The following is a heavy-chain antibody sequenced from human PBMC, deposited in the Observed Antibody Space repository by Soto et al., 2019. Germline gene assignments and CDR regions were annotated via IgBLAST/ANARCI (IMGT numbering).Heavy chain of an antibody. D-gene: IGHD6-13*01. CDR2: ISYDGSNK. CDR3: AKDYSSSWYGYFDY. Sequence: QVQLVESGGGVVQPGRSLRLSCAASGFTFSSYGMHWVRQAPGKGLEWVAVISYDGSNKCYADSVKGRFTISRDNSKNTLYLQMNSLRAEDTAVYYCAKDYSSSWYGYFDYWGQGTLVTVSS. J-gene: IGHJ4*02. CDR1: GFTFSSYG. V-gene: IGHV3-30*18.